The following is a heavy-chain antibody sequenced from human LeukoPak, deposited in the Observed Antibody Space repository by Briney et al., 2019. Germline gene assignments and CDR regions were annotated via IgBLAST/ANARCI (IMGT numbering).Heavy chain of an antibody. V-gene: IGHV4-4*07. CDR3: ARETDFWSGYYPFDY. CDR1: GGSISSYY. D-gene: IGHD3-3*01. CDR2: IYTSGST. Sequence: SETLSLTCTVSGGSISSYYWSWLRQPAGKGLEWIGRIYTSGSTNYNPSLKSRVTTSVDTSKNQFSLKLSSVTAADTAVYYCARETDFWSGYYPFDYWGQGTLVTVSS. J-gene: IGHJ4*02.